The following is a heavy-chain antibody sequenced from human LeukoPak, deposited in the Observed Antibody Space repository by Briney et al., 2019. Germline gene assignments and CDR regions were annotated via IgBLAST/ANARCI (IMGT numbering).Heavy chain of an antibody. CDR1: GYTFTGYY. Sequence: VASVKVSCKASGYTFTGYYMHWVRQAPGRGLEWMGRINPNSGGTNYAQRFQDRVTMTRDTSISIVYMDLSSLRSDDTAVYYCAGSYGSGSYYGGNWFDPWGQGTLVTVSS. CDR3: AGSYGSGSYYGGNWFDP. D-gene: IGHD3-10*01. CDR2: INPNSGGT. J-gene: IGHJ5*02. V-gene: IGHV1-2*06.